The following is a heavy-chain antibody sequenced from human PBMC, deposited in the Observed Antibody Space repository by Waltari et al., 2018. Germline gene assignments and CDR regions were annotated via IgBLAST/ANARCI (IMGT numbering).Heavy chain of an antibody. CDR3: ARDGSSWGSGWHLFDY. D-gene: IGHD6-19*01. CDR2: INSDGSST. CDR1: GFTFSSYW. V-gene: IGHV3-74*01. J-gene: IGHJ4*02. Sequence: EVQLVESGGGLVQPGGSLRPSCAASGFTFSSYWMHWVRQAPGKGLVWVSRINSDGSSTSYADSVKGRFTISRDNAKNTLYLQMNSLRAEDTAVYYCARDGSSWGSGWHLFDYWGQGTLVTVSS.